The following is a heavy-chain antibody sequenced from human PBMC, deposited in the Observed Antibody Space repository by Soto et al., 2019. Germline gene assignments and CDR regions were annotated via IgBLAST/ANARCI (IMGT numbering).Heavy chain of an antibody. V-gene: IGHV3-30*18. CDR1: GFSFSNYG. J-gene: IGHJ4*02. CDR3: AKETIAVAGPNYFDY. Sequence: QVQLVESGGGVVQPGRSLRLSCAASGFSFSNYGMHWLRQAPGKGLEWVAVISHDGSTLHYGDSVKGRFTLSRDNSKNALYLQMNSLTTEDTAVYYCAKETIAVAGPNYFDYWGQGTLVTVSS. D-gene: IGHD6-19*01. CDR2: ISHDGSTL.